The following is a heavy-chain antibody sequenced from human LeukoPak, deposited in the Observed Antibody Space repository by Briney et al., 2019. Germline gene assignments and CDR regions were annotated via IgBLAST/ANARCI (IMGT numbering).Heavy chain of an antibody. V-gene: IGHV1-18*01. CDR2: INTSKGNT. CDR3: AREYGTENDY. Sequence: ASVKVSCKASGYTFTNYGVHWVRQAPGQGLEWMAWINTSKGNTEYAQKFQGRVTLTTDTSTSTAYTELRSLRSDDTAVYYCAREYGTENDYWGQGTLVTVSS. J-gene: IGHJ4*02. CDR1: GYTFTNYG. D-gene: IGHD1-26*01.